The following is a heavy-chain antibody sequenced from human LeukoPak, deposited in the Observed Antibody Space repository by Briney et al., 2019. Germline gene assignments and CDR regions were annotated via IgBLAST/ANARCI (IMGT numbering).Heavy chain of an antibody. CDR1: GFTFSSYE. D-gene: IGHD3-22*01. CDR3: ARFETYYYDSSGYYYFDY. CDR2: ISSSGSTI. J-gene: IGHJ4*02. V-gene: IGHV3-48*03. Sequence: PGGSLRLSCAASGFTFSSYEMNWVRQAPGKGLEWVSYISSSGSTIYYADSVKGRFTISRDNAKNSLYLQMNSLRAEDTAVYYCARFETYYYDSSGYYYFDYWGQGTLVTVSS.